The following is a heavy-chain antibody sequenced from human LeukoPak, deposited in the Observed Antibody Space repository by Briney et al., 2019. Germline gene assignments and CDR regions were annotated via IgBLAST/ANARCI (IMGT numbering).Heavy chain of an antibody. J-gene: IGHJ4*02. V-gene: IGHV3-48*01. CDR3: ARDSGYDWGVELWDY. CDR1: GFTFSSYS. D-gene: IGHD5-12*01. Sequence: GGSLRLSCAASGFTFSSYSMNWVRQAPGKGLEWVSYISSSSSTIYYADSVKGRFTISRDNAKNSLYLQMNSLRAEDTAVYYCARDSGYDWGVELWDYWGQGTLVTVSS. CDR2: ISSSSSTI.